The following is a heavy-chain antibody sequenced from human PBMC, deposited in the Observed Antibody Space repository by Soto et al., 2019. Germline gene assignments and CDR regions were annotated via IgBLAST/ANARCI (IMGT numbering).Heavy chain of an antibody. CDR3: ARRGNLVVVAATYYFDY. V-gene: IGHV1-46*03. D-gene: IGHD2-15*01. J-gene: IGHJ4*02. CDR1: GYTFTSYY. CDR2: INPSGGST. Sequence: ASVKVSCKASGYTFTSYYMHWVRQAPGQGLEWMGIINPSGGSTSYAQKFQGRVTMTRDTSTSTVYMELSSLRSEDTAVYYCARRGNLVVVAATYYFDYWGQGTLVNVSS.